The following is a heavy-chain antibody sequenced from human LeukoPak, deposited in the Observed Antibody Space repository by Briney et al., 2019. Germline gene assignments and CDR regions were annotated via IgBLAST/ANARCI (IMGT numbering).Heavy chain of an antibody. J-gene: IGHJ4*02. CDR1: GFTFSSYG. CDR2: IWYDGSNK. Sequence: GGSLRLSCAAPGFTFSSYGMHAVRQAPGKGGGWGAVIWYDGSNKYYADSVKGRFTISRDNFKNTLYLQMNSLRAEDTAVYYCAKGGYFDWLLPLDYWGQGTLVTVSS. CDR3: AKGGYFDWLLPLDY. D-gene: IGHD3-9*01. V-gene: IGHV3-33*06.